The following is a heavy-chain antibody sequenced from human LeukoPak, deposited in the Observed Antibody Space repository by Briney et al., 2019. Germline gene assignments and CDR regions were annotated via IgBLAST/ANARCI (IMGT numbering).Heavy chain of an antibody. CDR1: GYTFTSYG. CDR2: ISAYNGNT. J-gene: IGHJ3*02. V-gene: IGHV1-18*01. CDR3: ARQGSYCGGDCYSIDAFDI. D-gene: IGHD2-21*02. Sequence: ASVTVSCKASGYTFTSYGISWVRQAPGQGLEWMGWISAYNGNTNYAQKLQGRVTMTTDTSTSTAYMELRSLRSDDTAVYYCARQGSYCGGDCYSIDAFDIWGQGTMVTVSS.